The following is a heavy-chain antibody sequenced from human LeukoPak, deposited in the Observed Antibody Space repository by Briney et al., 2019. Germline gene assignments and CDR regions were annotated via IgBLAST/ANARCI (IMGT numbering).Heavy chain of an antibody. CDR2: INHSGST. CDR1: GGSFSGYY. Sequence: KPSETLSLTCAVYGGSFSGYYWSWIRHPPGKGLGWIGEINHSGSTNYNPSLKSRVTISVDTSKNQFSLKLSSVTAADTAVYYCARGRTGDYWGQGTLVTVSS. D-gene: IGHD7-27*01. V-gene: IGHV4-34*01. CDR3: ARGRTGDY. J-gene: IGHJ4*02.